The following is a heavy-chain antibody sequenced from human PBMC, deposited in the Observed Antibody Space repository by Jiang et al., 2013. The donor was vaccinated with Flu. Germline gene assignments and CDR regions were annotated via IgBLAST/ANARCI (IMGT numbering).Heavy chain of an antibody. CDR3: ARGGTIFGVVITSTGMDV. V-gene: IGHV1-69*04. CDR2: IIPILGIA. J-gene: IGHJ6*02. CDR1: GGTFSSYA. Sequence: GAEVKKPGSSVKVSCKASGGTFSSYAISWVRQAPGQGLEWMGGIIPILGIANYAQKFQGRVTITADKSTSTAYMELSSLRSEDTAVYYCARGGTIFGVVITSTGMDVWGQGTTVTVSS. D-gene: IGHD3-3*01.